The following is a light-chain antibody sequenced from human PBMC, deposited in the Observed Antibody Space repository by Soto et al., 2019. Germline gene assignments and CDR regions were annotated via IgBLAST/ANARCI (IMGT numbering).Light chain of an antibody. CDR2: PAP. J-gene: IGKJ1*01. V-gene: IGKV1-17*03. Sequence: DIQMTQSPSAMSASVGDRVTITCRASQDISNSLAWLQQRPGKVPKRLIYPAPSLQSGVPSRFSDSRSGTEFTLTISSLQPEDFAPYYCLQHKTFPWTFGQGTKVEIK. CDR1: QDISNS. CDR3: LQHKTFPWT.